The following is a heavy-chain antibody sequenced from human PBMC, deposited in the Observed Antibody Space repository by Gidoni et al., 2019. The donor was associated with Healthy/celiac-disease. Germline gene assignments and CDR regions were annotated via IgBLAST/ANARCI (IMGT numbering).Heavy chain of an antibody. J-gene: IGHJ4*02. CDR1: GFTFSSYA. D-gene: IGHD3-22*01. CDR2: ISGSGGST. V-gene: IGHV3-23*01. Sequence: EVQLLESGGGLVQPGGSLRLSCAASGFTFSSYAMSWVRQAPGKGLGWVSAISGSGGSTYYADSVKGRFTISRDNSKNTLYLQMNSLRAEDTAVYYCAKAPPNAYDSSGPSDYWGQGTLVTVSS. CDR3: AKAPPNAYDSSGPSDY.